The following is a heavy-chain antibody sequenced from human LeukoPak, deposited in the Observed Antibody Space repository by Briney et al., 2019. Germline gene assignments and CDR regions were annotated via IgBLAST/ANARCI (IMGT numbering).Heavy chain of an antibody. CDR1: GFTFSSYG. Sequence: PGGSLRLSCAASGFTFSSYGMHCVRQAPGKGLEWVAFIRYDGSNKYYADSVKGRFTISRDNSKNTLYLQMNSLRAEDTAVYYCAKDRSSGWYANGFDYWGQGTLVPVSS. CDR2: IRYDGSNK. D-gene: IGHD6-19*01. CDR3: AKDRSSGWYANGFDY. J-gene: IGHJ4*02. V-gene: IGHV3-30*02.